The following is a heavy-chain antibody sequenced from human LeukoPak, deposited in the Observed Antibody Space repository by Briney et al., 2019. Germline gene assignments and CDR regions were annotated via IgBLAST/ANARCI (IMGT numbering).Heavy chain of an antibody. Sequence: PGGSLRLSCAASGFTVSSNYMSWVRQAPGKGLEWVSVIYSGGSIYYADSVKGRFTISRDNAKNSLYLQMNSLRAEDTAVYYCVSNRVIDYWGQGTLVTVSS. CDR1: GFTVSSNY. V-gene: IGHV3-53*01. CDR3: VSNRVIDY. CDR2: IYSGGSI. J-gene: IGHJ4*02.